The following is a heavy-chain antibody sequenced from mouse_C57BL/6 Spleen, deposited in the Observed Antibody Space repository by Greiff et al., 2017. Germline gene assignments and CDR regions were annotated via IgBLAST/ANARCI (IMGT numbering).Heavy chain of an antibody. CDR1: GYTFPSYW. CDR3: ARGDYGHFDY. J-gene: IGHJ2*01. Sequence: QVQLQQPGAELVMPGASVKLSCKASGYTFPSYWMHLVKQRPGQGLEWIGEIDPSVSYTNYNQKFKGKSTLTVDKSSSTAYMQLSSLTSEDSAVYYCARGDYGHFDYWGQGTTLTVSS. D-gene: IGHD1-1*02. V-gene: IGHV1-69*01. CDR2: IDPSVSYT.